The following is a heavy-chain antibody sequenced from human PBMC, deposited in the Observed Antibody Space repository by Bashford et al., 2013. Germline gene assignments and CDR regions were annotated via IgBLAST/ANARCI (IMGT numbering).Heavy chain of an antibody. CDR1: GGSFSGYY. CDR3: ARGNTLFFNKLSYYYYGMDV. Sequence: SETLSLTCAVYGGSFSGYYWIWIRQPPGKGLEWIGEIDHRGSTNYNPSLKSRVTISGDTSKNQFSLKLSSVTAADTAVYYCARGNTLFFNKLSYYYYGMDVWGQGTTVTVSS. CDR2: IDHRGST. J-gene: IGHJ6*02. D-gene: IGHD1/OR15-1a*01. V-gene: IGHV4-34*01.